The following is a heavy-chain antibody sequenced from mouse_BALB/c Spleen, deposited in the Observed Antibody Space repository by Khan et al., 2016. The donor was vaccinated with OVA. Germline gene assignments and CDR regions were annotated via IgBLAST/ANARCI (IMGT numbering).Heavy chain of an antibody. D-gene: IGHD2-1*01. CDR2: INTYTGEP. Sequence: QIQLVQSGPELKKPGETVKISCKASGYTFTNYGMNWVKQAPGKGLKWMGWINTYTGEPTYADDFKGRFAFSLETSASTASLPINNLKNEDTATYFCARSNGNYWFAYWGQGTLVTVSA. CDR1: GYTFTNYG. CDR3: ARSNGNYWFAY. V-gene: IGHV9-3-1*01. J-gene: IGHJ3*01.